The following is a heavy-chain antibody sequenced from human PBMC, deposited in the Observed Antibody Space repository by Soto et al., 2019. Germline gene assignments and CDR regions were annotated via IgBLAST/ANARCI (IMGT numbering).Heavy chain of an antibody. D-gene: IGHD3-22*01. Sequence: SETLSLTCTVSGGSISSYYWSWIRQPPGKGLEWIGYIYYSGSTNYNPSLKSRVTISVDTSKNQFSLKLSSVTAADTAVYYCARDRNYYDSSGYYHPYGMDVWGQGTTVTVSS. CDR2: IYYSGST. J-gene: IGHJ6*02. CDR1: GGSISSYY. V-gene: IGHV4-59*01. CDR3: ARDRNYYDSSGYYHPYGMDV.